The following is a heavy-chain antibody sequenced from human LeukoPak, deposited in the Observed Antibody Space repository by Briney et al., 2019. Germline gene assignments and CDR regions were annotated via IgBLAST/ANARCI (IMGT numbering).Heavy chain of an antibody. CDR2: IYYSGST. D-gene: IGHD3-10*01. CDR3: ARDGYGGVDS. J-gene: IGHJ4*02. CDR1: GGSISIYY. Sequence: SETLSLTCTVSGGSISIYYWSWIRQPPGKGLEWTGNIYYSGSTNYKPSLKGRVTISLNTSKNQFSLKLSSVTAADTAVYYCARDGYGGVDSWGQGTLVTVSS. V-gene: IGHV4-59*01.